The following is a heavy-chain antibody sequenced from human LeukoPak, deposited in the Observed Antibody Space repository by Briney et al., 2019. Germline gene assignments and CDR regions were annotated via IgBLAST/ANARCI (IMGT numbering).Heavy chain of an antibody. CDR3: ARDYCSGTSCLFDY. CDR1: GYTFTGYH. Sequence: GASVKVSCKASGYTFTGYHMHWVRQAPGQGLEWMGRINPNRGDTNYAQKFQGRVTMTRDTSISTACMELSRLRSDDTAVYYCARDYCSGTSCLFDYWGQGTLVTVSS. D-gene: IGHD2-2*01. J-gene: IGHJ4*02. V-gene: IGHV1-2*06. CDR2: INPNRGDT.